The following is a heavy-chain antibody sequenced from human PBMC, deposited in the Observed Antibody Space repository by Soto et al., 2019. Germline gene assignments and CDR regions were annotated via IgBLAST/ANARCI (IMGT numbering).Heavy chain of an antibody. CDR3: AHWTSSSWSDSGGKDAFDI. D-gene: IGHD6-13*01. J-gene: IGHJ3*02. V-gene: IGHV2-5*02. CDR1: GFSLSTSGVG. CDR2: IYWDDDK. Sequence: QITLKESGPTLVKPTQTLTLTCTFSGFSLSTSGVGVGWIRQPPGKALEWLGFIYWDDDKRYSPSLKSRLAITKDNSKNQVVLTMTIMDPVDTATYFCAHWTSSSWSDSGGKDAFDIWGQGTMVTVSS.